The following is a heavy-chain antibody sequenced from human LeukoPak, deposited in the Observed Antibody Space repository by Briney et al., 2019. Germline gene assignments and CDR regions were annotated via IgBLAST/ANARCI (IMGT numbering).Heavy chain of an antibody. Sequence: GGSLRLSCAASGFTFSSYGMHWVRQAPGKGLEWVAVISYDGSNKYYADSVEGRFTISRDNSKNTLYLQMNSLRAEDTAVYYCAKDYGDQSYYYYGMDVWGQGTTVTVSS. J-gene: IGHJ6*02. CDR2: ISYDGSNK. CDR1: GFTFSSYG. D-gene: IGHD4-17*01. CDR3: AKDYGDQSYYYYGMDV. V-gene: IGHV3-30*18.